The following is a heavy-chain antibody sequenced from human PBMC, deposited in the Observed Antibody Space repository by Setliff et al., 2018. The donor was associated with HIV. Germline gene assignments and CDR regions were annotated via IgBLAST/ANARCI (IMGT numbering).Heavy chain of an antibody. Sequence: PGESLKISCWGSGYNFPTHWIGWVRQMPGKGLEWMGIIYPGDSETKYSPSFQDQVTISADRSISTAYLQWNSLKASDTAMFYCARSGVFPGEVLDYFDYWGQGTLVTVSS. CDR1: GYNFPTHW. J-gene: IGHJ4*02. V-gene: IGHV5-51*01. D-gene: IGHD3-10*01. CDR3: ARSGVFPGEVLDYFDY. CDR2: IYPGDSET.